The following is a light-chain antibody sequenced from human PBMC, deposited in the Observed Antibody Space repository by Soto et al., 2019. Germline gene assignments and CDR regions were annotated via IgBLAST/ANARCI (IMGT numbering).Light chain of an antibody. J-gene: IGLJ1*01. CDR2: EVS. CDR3: SSYAGSNNFV. CDR1: SSDVGGYNY. Sequence: QSVLTQPPSASGSPGQSVTIYFTGTSSDVGGYNYVSWYQQHPGKAPKLMIYEVSKRPSGVPDRFSGSKSGNTASLTVSGLQAEDEADYYCSSYAGSNNFVFGTGTKVTVL. V-gene: IGLV2-8*01.